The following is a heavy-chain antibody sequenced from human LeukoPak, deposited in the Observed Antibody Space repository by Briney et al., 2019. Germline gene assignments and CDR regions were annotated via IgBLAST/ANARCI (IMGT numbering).Heavy chain of an antibody. CDR2: INPNSGGT. D-gene: IGHD6-6*01. V-gene: IGHV1-2*02. CDR1: GYTFTGYY. CDR3: ARGGSSSYYYYYMDV. J-gene: IGHJ6*03. Sequence: GASVKVSCKASGYTFTGYYMHWVRQAPGQGLEWMGWINPNSGGTSYAQKFQGKVTMTRDTSISTAYMELSRLRSDDTAVYYCARGGSSSYYYYYMDVWGKGTTVTVSS.